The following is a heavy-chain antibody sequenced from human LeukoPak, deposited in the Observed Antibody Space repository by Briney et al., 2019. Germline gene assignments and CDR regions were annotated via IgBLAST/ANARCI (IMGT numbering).Heavy chain of an antibody. Sequence: PSETLSLTCAVSGYSISNGYYWVRIRQPPGRGLEWIGSLYHSDSAYYNTSLRSRVSMSVDTSKNQFSLTLGFVTAADTAVYYCARQHDSYYYYYIDVWGSGTTVTVSS. CDR2: LYHSDSA. CDR1: GYSISNGYY. V-gene: IGHV4-38-2*01. J-gene: IGHJ6*03. CDR3: ARQHDSYYYYYIDV.